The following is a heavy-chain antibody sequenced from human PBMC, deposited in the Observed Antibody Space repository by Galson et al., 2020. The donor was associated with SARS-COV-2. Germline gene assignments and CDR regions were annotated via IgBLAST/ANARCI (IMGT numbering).Heavy chain of an antibody. V-gene: IGHV2-26*01. CDR1: GFSLSNARMG. Sequence: SGPTLVKPTETLTLTCTVPGFSLSNARMGVSWIRQPPGKALEWLAHIFSNDEKSYSTSLKSRLTISKDTSKSQVVLTMTNMDPVDTATYYCARIVVVVAASNNWFDPWGQGTLVTVSS. D-gene: IGHD2-15*01. CDR3: ARIVVVVAASNNWFDP. J-gene: IGHJ5*02. CDR2: IFSNDEK.